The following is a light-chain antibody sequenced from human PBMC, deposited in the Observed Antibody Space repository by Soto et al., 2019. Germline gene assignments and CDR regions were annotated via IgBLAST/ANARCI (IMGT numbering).Light chain of an antibody. CDR1: QTISSW. CDR3: QHYNSYSEA. V-gene: IGKV1-5*03. J-gene: IGKJ1*01. CDR2: KAS. Sequence: DIQMNQSPSTLSGSVGDRVTITCRASQTISSWLAWYQQKPGKAPMLLIYKASTLKSGVPSRFSGSGSGTEFTLTISSLQPDDFATYYCQHYNSYSEAFGQGTKVELK.